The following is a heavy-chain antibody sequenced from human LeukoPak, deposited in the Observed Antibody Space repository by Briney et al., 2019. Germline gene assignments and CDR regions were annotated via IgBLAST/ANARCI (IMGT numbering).Heavy chain of an antibody. J-gene: IGHJ4*02. D-gene: IGHD2-15*01. CDR1: GYSFSSYW. Sequence: GESLQISCKGSGYSFSSYWIGWVRQMPGKGLEWMGIVYPGGSETRYSPSFQGQVTISADKSITTAYLQWSSLKASDTAMYYCAVAVSNFDYWGQGTLVTVSS. CDR3: AVAVSNFDY. CDR2: VYPGGSET. V-gene: IGHV5-51*01.